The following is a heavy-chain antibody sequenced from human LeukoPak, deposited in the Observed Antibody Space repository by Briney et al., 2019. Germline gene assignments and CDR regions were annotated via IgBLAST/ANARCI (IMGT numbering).Heavy chain of an antibody. CDR3: ARDRSGSRWRWFDP. CDR2: INPTGGSA. D-gene: IGHD6-13*01. J-gene: IGHJ5*02. V-gene: IGHV1-46*01. Sequence: ASVKVSFKASGYTFTNYYIHWVRQAPGQGLGWMGIINPTGGSASYAQKFQGRVSMTSDTSTSTLYLELSSLRSEDTAVYYCARDRSGSRWRWFDPWGQGTLVTVSS. CDR1: GYTFTNYY.